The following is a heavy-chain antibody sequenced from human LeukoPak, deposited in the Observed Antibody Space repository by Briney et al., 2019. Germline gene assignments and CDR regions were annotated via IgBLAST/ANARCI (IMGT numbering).Heavy chain of an antibody. Sequence: SGPTQVKLTQPLTLTCSFSGFSLSTRGVGVGWIRQPQGKALEWLALLYSNDKKHYKSSLKTSLTITKHNSKNQVVLTMTNMDPVDTATYFCAHTGERPGEDFEYWGQGTLVTVSS. CDR3: AHTGERPGEDFEY. V-gene: IGHV2-5*01. CDR1: GFSLSTRGVG. D-gene: IGHD1-1*01. CDR2: LYSNDKK. J-gene: IGHJ4*02.